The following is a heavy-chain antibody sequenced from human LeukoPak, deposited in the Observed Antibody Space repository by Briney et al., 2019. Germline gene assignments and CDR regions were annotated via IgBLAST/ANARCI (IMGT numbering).Heavy chain of an antibody. V-gene: IGHV4-59*01. J-gene: IGHJ4*02. Sequence: SATLSLTCTVSGGSIATYYWSWIRQSPGKGLEWIAYIYYGGTNYNPSLTSRVTISVDTSKNQFSLNLRSATAADTAVYYCARGDGYNSGYFEYWGQGPLVTVPS. CDR1: GGSIATYY. D-gene: IGHD5-24*01. CDR3: ARGDGYNSGYFEY. CDR2: IYYGGT.